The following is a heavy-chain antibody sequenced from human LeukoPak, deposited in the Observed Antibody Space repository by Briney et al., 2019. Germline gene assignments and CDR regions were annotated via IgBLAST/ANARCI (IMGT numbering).Heavy chain of an antibody. CDR1: GGSISSSSYY. CDR2: IYYSGST. J-gene: IGHJ6*02. D-gene: IGHD3-10*01. Sequence: PSETLSLTCTVSGGSISSSSYYWGCIRQPPGKGLECIGSIYYSGSTYYNPSLKSRVTISVDTSKNQFSLKLSSVTAADTAVYYCAREVRGSYYYYGMDVWGQGTTVTVSS. CDR3: AREVRGSYYYYGMDV. V-gene: IGHV4-39*07.